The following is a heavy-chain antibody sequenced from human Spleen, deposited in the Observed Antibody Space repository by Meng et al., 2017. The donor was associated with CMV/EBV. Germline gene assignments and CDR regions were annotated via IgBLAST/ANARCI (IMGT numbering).Heavy chain of an antibody. V-gene: IGHV3-30*02. CDR1: GFTFSSYD. J-gene: IGHJ6*02. Sequence: GESLKISCAASGFTFSSYDMHWVRQAPGKGLEWVAFIWYDGNNKYYADSVKGRFTISRDNSKNTLYLQMNRLRAEDTAVYYCARVDSLDFWSTYSNDYYGVDVWGQGTTVTVSS. CDR2: IWYDGNNK. CDR3: ARVDSLDFWSTYSNDYYGVDV. D-gene: IGHD3-3*01.